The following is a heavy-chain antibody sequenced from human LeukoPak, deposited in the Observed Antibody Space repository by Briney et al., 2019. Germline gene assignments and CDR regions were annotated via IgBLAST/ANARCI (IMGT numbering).Heavy chain of an antibody. CDR1: GFTFSSYG. D-gene: IGHD3-22*01. CDR2: ISYDGSNK. Sequence: PGGSLRLSCAASGFTFSSYGMHWVRQAPGKGLEWVAVISYDGSNKYYADSVKGRFTISGDNSKNTLYLQMNSLRAEDTAVYYCAKDQSYDSMDYGMDVWGQGTTVTVSS. V-gene: IGHV3-30*18. CDR3: AKDQSYDSMDYGMDV. J-gene: IGHJ6*02.